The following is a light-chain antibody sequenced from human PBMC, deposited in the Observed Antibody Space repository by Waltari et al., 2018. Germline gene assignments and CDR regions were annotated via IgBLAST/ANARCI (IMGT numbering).Light chain of an antibody. Sequence: DIQMTQSPSSLSASVGDRVTITCRARQGISNFLAWYQQKPGKVPKLLIYGASTLQSGVPSRFSGSGAGTDFTLTISSLQPEDVATYYCQKYNSAPWTFGQGTKVEIK. CDR1: QGISNF. V-gene: IGKV1-27*01. CDR3: QKYNSAPWT. J-gene: IGKJ1*01. CDR2: GAS.